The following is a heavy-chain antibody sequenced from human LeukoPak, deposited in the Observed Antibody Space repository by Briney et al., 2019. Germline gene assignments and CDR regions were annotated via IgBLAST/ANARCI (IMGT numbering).Heavy chain of an antibody. D-gene: IGHD1-1*01. V-gene: IGHV3-23*01. Sequence: GGSLRLSCAASGFTFSTSAMSWVRQAPGKGLEWVSGISRSGELTYYEDSVRGRFTISKDISKNTLYLQMDSLRAEDTAIYYCAKEEVPNDFWGQGTLVTVSS. J-gene: IGHJ4*02. CDR2: ISRSGELT. CDR1: GFTFSTSA. CDR3: AKEEVPNDF.